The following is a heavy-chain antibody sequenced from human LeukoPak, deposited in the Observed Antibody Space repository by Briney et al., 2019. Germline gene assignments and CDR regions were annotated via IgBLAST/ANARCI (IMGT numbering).Heavy chain of an antibody. CDR2: ISGSGGST. Sequence: GGSLRLSCAASGFTFSSYAMSWVRQAPGKGLECFSAISGSGGSTYYADSVKGRFTIPRDNSKNTLYLQMNSLRAEDTAVYYCAKALYSSGWYESGYYYYGMEVWGQGTTVTVS. V-gene: IGHV3-23*01. D-gene: IGHD6-19*01. CDR1: GFTFSSYA. J-gene: IGHJ6*02. CDR3: AKALYSSGWYESGYYYYGMEV.